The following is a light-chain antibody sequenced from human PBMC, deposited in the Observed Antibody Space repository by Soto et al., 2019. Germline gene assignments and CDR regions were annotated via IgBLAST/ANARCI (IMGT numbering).Light chain of an antibody. V-gene: IGLV2-23*01. CDR3: CSYGGRSTPVV. Sequence: QSALTQPASLSGSPGQSITISCTGTRSDVGNYNLVSWYQQHPDKAPKLMIYEGSKRPSGISNRFSGSQSGNTASLTISGLQAEDEADYYCCSYGGRSTPVVFGGGTQLTVL. CDR2: EGS. CDR1: RSDVGNYNL. J-gene: IGLJ2*01.